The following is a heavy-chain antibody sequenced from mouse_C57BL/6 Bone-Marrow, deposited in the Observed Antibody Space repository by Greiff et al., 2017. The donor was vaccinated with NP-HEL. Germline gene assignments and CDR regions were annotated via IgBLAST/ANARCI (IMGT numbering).Heavy chain of an antibody. Sequence: EVKLMESGGGLVQPGGSMKLSCAASGFTFSDAWMDWVRQSPEKGLEWVAEIRNKANNHATYYAESVKGRFTISRDDSKSSVYLQMNSLKAEDTGIYYGTRPNDYGRGTSYAMDYWGQGTSVTVSS. CDR2: IRNKANNHAT. D-gene: IGHD2-4*01. V-gene: IGHV6-6*01. CDR1: GFTFSDAW. CDR3: TRPNDYGRGTSYAMDY. J-gene: IGHJ4*01.